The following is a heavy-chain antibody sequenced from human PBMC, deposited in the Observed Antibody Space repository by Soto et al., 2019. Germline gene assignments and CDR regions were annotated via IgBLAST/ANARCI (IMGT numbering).Heavy chain of an antibody. V-gene: IGHV1-69*13. J-gene: IGHJ4*02. CDR3: ARGRIIDCSSTSCYMYYFDY. D-gene: IGHD2-2*02. CDR1: GGTFSSYA. CDR2: IIPIFGTA. Sequence: GASVKVSCKASGGTFSSYAISWVRQAPGQGLEWMGGIIPIFGTANYAQKFQGRVTITADESTSTAYMELSSLRSEDTAVYYCARGRIIDCSSTSCYMYYFDYWGQGTLVTVSS.